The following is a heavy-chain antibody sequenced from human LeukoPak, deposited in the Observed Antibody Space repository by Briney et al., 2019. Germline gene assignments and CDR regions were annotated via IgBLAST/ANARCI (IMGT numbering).Heavy chain of an antibody. V-gene: IGHV3-21*01. D-gene: IGHD3-9*01. CDR1: GFTFSDYG. CDR3: ARECGLRYFDWSLLDYGMDV. J-gene: IGHJ6*02. Sequence: GGSLRLSCRASGFTFSDYGMHWVRQAPGKGLEWVSSISSSSSYIYYADSVKGRFTISRDNAKNSLYLQMNSLRAEDTAVYYCARECGLRYFDWSLLDYGMDVWGQGTTVTVSS. CDR2: ISSSSSYI.